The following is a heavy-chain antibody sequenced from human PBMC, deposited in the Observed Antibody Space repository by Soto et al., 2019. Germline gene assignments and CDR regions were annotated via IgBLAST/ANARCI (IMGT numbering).Heavy chain of an antibody. D-gene: IGHD6-19*01. CDR2: ISGSGGST. J-gene: IGHJ6*02. Sequence: EVELLESGGGLVQPGGSLRLSCAASGFTCSSYAMSWVRQAPGKGLEWFSAISGSGGSTYYADSVKGRFTISRDNSKNTLYLQMNSLRAEDTAVYYCAKDADSSGWSASFGKYYYYGMDVWGQGTTVTVSS. V-gene: IGHV3-23*01. CDR1: GFTCSSYA. CDR3: AKDADSSGWSASFGKYYYYGMDV.